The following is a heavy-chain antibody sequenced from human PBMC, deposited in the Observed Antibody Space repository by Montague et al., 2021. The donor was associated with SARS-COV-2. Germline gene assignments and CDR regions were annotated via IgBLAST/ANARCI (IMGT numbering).Heavy chain of an antibody. CDR3: AREDRWNWFDP. CDR2: IYYSGST. V-gene: IGHV4-59*01. D-gene: IGHD5-24*01. CDR1: GGSISSYY. Sequence: SETLSLTCTVSGGSISSYYWSWIRQPPGKGLEWIGYIYYSGSTNYNPSLKTRVTISVDTSKNQFSLKLNSMTAADTAVYYCAREDRWNWFDPWGQGTLVIVSS. J-gene: IGHJ5*02.